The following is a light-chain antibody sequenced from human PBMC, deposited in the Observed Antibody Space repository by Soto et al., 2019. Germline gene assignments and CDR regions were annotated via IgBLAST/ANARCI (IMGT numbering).Light chain of an antibody. CDR1: QSVGNNY. Sequence: EIVLTHSPDTLSLSPGERATLSCRASQSVGNNYLAWYQQRPGRAPRLVIYGASNRATGIPDRFSARGSGTDFTLTIGRLEPEDFAVYYCQQYSNSPLTFGQGTKVEIK. V-gene: IGKV3-20*01. J-gene: IGKJ1*01. CDR3: QQYSNSPLT. CDR2: GAS.